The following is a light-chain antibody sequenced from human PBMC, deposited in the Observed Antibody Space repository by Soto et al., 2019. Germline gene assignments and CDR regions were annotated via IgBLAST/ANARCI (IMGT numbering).Light chain of an antibody. CDR1: QSISNK. V-gene: IGKV3-15*01. CDR2: DAS. CDR3: QQYNNWPPYT. J-gene: IGKJ2*01. Sequence: EIVMTQSPATLSVSPGERATLSCRASQSISNKLAWYQQKPGQPPRLLVYDASTTATAVPARFSGSGSGTEFTLTISSLQSEDFAIYYCQQYNNWPPYTFGQGTKVEI.